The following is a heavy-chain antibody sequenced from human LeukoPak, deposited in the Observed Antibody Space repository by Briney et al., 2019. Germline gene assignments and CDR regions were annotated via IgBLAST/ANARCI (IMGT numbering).Heavy chain of an antibody. CDR2: ISAYNGNT. CDR1: GYTFTSYG. Sequence: ASVKVSCKASGYTFTSYGISWVRQAPGQGLEWMGWISAYNGNTNYGQKLQGRVTMTTDTSTSTAYMELRSLRSDDTAVYYCASRYCSSSTSCYAEDAFDIWGQGTMVTVSS. D-gene: IGHD2-2*01. J-gene: IGHJ3*02. V-gene: IGHV1-18*01. CDR3: ASRYCSSSTSCYAEDAFDI.